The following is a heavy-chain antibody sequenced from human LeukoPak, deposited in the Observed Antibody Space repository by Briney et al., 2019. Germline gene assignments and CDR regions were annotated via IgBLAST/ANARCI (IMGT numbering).Heavy chain of an antibody. V-gene: IGHV6-1*01. Sequence: SQTLSLTCAISGDSVSSNSAAWSWIRQSPSRGPEWLGRTYYRSKWYNDYAVSVKSRITINPDTSKNQFSLQVNSVTPEDTAVYYCARGVLPPFDPWGQGTLVTVSS. D-gene: IGHD3-10*01. CDR1: GDSVSSNSAA. J-gene: IGHJ5*02. CDR2: TYYRSKWYN. CDR3: ARGVLPPFDP.